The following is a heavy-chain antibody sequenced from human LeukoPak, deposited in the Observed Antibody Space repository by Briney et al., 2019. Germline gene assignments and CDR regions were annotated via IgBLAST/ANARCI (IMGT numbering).Heavy chain of an antibody. Sequence: TGGSLRLSCAASGFTFSSCELSWVRQAPAKGLEWVSYISSSGSIIYYADSVKGRFTISRDSAKNSLYLQMNSLRAEDTAVYYCAIYDYHSNSDAFHVWGQGTMVTVSS. CDR3: AIYDYHSNSDAFHV. CDR2: ISSSGSII. D-gene: IGHD4-23*01. CDR1: GFTFSSCE. V-gene: IGHV3-48*03. J-gene: IGHJ3*01.